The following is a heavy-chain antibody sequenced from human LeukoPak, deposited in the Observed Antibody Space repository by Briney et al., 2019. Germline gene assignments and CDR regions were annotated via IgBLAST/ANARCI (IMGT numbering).Heavy chain of an antibody. Sequence: GASLRLSCAASGFTFSSYAMSWVRQAPGKGLEWVSAISGSGGSTYYADSVKGRFTISRDNSKNTLYLQMNSLRAEDTAVYYCAREKLRGILYYGMDVWGKGTTVTVSS. J-gene: IGHJ6*04. V-gene: IGHV3-23*01. CDR2: ISGSGGST. D-gene: IGHD2/OR15-2a*01. CDR1: GFTFSSYA. CDR3: AREKLRGILYYGMDV.